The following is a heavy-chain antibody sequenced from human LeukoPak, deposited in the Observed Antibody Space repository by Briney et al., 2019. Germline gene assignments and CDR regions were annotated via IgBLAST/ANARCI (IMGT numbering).Heavy chain of an antibody. J-gene: IGHJ3*02. CDR2: ISRCSSYI. D-gene: IGHD3-22*01. CDR1: GFPFRSYS. Sequence: GGSLRLSRAPSGFPFRSYSMNWVRQAPGQGLDWVSSISRCSSYIYDADSVKGRFTISRDNAKNSLYLQMNSLRAEDTAVYYCARDGYYYDSSGYYIDAFDIWGQGTMVTVSS. CDR3: ARDGYYYDSSGYYIDAFDI. V-gene: IGHV3-21*01.